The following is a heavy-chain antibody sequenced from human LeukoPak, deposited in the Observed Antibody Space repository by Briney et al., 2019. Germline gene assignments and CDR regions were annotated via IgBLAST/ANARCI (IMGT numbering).Heavy chain of an antibody. J-gene: IGHJ6*02. CDR1: GFTFSSYS. CDR2: ISSSSSYI. V-gene: IGHV3-21*01. Sequence: GGSLRLSCAASGFTFSSYSMNWVRQAPGKGLEWVSSISSSSSYIYYADSVKGRFTISRDNAKNSLYPQMNSLRAEDTAVYYCARDRDRSGYPYYYYGMDVWGQGTTVTVSS. CDR3: ARDRDRSGYPYYYYGMDV. D-gene: IGHD3-22*01.